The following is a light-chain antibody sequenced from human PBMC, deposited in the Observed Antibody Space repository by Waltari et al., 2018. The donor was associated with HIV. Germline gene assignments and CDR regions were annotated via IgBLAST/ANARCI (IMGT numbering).Light chain of an antibody. J-gene: IGLJ2*01. Sequence: QSVLTQPPSASGTPGQRVTIPSSGSSSNVGSKYVYWYQQLPGTTPKLLIYRNNQRPSGVPDRFSGSKSGTSASLAISGLRSEDEADYYCAAWDDSLTHVVFGGGTKLTVL. CDR2: RNN. CDR3: AAWDDSLTHVV. CDR1: SSNVGSKY. V-gene: IGLV1-47*01.